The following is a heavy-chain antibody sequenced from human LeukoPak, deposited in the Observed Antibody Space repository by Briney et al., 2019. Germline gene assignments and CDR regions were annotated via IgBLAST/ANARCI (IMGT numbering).Heavy chain of an antibody. CDR3: ARDPLFCSGGSCYLAYFDY. J-gene: IGHJ4*02. Sequence: GGSLRLSCAAAGFIFDDYGMSWVRQAPGKGLEWVSGINWNGGSKGYADSVKGRFTISRDNAKNSLYLQMNSLRAEDTAAYYCARDPLFCSGGSCYLAYFDYWGQGTLVTVSS. V-gene: IGHV3-20*04. CDR1: GFIFDDYG. D-gene: IGHD2-15*01. CDR2: INWNGGSK.